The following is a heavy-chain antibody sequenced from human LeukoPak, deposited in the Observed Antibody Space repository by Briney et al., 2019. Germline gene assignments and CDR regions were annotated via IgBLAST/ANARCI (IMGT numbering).Heavy chain of an antibody. CDR1: GFTFSSYA. Sequence: GGSLRLSCAASGFTFSSYAMTWVRQAPGMRLEWVSAIVGSGGSTSYANSVKGRFTISRDYSKNTLNLQMNSLRAEDTAVYYCAKGSAYESLCSGGSCYSDNWGQGTLVTVSS. J-gene: IGHJ4*02. CDR3: AKGSAYESLCSGGSCYSDN. CDR2: IVGSGGST. V-gene: IGHV3-23*01. D-gene: IGHD2-15*01.